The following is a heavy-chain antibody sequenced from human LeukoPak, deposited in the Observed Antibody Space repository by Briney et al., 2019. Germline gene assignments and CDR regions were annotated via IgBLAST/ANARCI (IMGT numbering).Heavy chain of an antibody. D-gene: IGHD2-8*01. CDR3: ARDNGGYNWFDP. Sequence: GGSLRLSCAASGFTFSSYGMHWVRQPPSKGLEWVAAIWYDGSYKYYEDSVKGRFTISRENSNNTLYLQMNSLRAEDTAVYYCARDNGGYNWFDPWGEGDLVTVSS. CDR2: IWYDGSYK. J-gene: IGHJ5*02. CDR1: GFTFSSYG. V-gene: IGHV3-33*01.